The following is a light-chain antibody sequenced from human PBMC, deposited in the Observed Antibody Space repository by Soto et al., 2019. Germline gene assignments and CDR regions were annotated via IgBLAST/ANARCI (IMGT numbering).Light chain of an antibody. Sequence: EIVLTQSPATLSLSPGERATLACRDSQSVSSYLAWDQQKPGQAPRILIYDASNRANGIQARFSGSVSGTDFTLTISSLEPEDFAVYWGEQRSNWPVLTLGGRTKVEIK. CDR1: QSVSSY. J-gene: IGKJ4*01. CDR3: EQRSNWPVLT. V-gene: IGKV3-11*01. CDR2: DAS.